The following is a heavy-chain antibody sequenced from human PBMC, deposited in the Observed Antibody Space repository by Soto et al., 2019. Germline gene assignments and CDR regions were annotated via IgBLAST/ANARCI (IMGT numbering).Heavy chain of an antibody. CDR3: ARDCSGGSCYSAFDY. D-gene: IGHD2-15*01. Sequence: VASVKVSCKASGYTFTSYYMHWVRQAPGQGPEWMGIINPSGGSTSYAQKFQGRVTMTRDTSTSTVYMELSSLSSEDTAVYYCARDCSGGSCYSAFDYWGQGTLVTVSS. V-gene: IGHV1-46*01. J-gene: IGHJ4*02. CDR1: GYTFTSYY. CDR2: INPSGGST.